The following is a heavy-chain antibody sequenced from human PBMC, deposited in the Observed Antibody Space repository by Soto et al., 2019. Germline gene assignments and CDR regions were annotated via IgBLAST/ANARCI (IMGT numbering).Heavy chain of an antibody. V-gene: IGHV3-33*08. CDR2: IKYDGSST. D-gene: IGHD6-13*01. CDR3: ARDPVAAADNWFDP. J-gene: IGHJ5*02. CDR1: GFTFSSYW. Sequence: GGSLRLSCEASGFTFSSYWMHWVRQVPGKGLVWVAVIKYDGSSTYYADSVKGRFTISRDNSKNTLYLQMNSLRAEDTAVYYCARDPVAAADNWFDPWGQGTQVTVS.